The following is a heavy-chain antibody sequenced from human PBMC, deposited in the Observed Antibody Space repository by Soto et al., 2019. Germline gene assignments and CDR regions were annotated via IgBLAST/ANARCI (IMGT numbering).Heavy chain of an antibody. Sequence: SETLPLTCTVSGGSISSGDYSWSWVRQSPGKGLEWIGHIYNSGITYYNPSLKSRVVISIDTSRNQFSLRLNSLTAADRAVYFCARGVTVFGLVSRFWFDPWGQGTVVTVSS. J-gene: IGHJ5*02. V-gene: IGHV4-30-4*01. CDR1: GGSISSGDYS. CDR3: ARGVTVFGLVSRFWFDP. D-gene: IGHD3-3*01. CDR2: IYNSGIT.